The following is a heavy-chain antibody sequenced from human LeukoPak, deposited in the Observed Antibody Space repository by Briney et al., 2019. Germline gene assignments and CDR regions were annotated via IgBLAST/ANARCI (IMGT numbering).Heavy chain of an antibody. CDR1: GGSFSGYY. CDR3: ARVAGYDSSGYYLPYNWFDP. D-gene: IGHD3-22*01. J-gene: IGHJ5*02. V-gene: IGHV4-34*01. CDR2: INHSGST. Sequence: PSETLSLTCAVYGGSFSGYYWSWIRQPPGKGLEWIGEINHSGSTNYNPSLKSRVTISVDTSKNQFSLKLSSVTAADTAVYYCARVAGYDSSGYYLPYNWFDPWGQGTLVTVSS.